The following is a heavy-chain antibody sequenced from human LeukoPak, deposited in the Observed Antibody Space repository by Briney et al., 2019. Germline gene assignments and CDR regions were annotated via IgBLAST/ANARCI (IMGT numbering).Heavy chain of an antibody. CDR1: GVSXSSGGYS. J-gene: IGHJ4*02. CDR3: AREHSGLDY. CDR2: IYYSGST. V-gene: IGHV4-30-4*07. Sequence: TLSXTCAVSGVSXSSGGYSWRWIRQPPGKGLEWIGYIYYSGSTYYNPSLKSRVTISVDTSKNQFSLKLSSVTAADTAVYYCAREHSGLDYWGQGTLVTASS. D-gene: IGHD5-12*01.